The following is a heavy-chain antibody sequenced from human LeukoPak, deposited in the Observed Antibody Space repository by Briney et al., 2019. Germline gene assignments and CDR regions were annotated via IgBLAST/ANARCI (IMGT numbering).Heavy chain of an antibody. CDR2: ISSSSSYI. CDR3: ARAGATTGEGFDY. D-gene: IGHD1-26*01. Sequence: GGSLRLSCAASGFTFSSYSMNWVRQAPGKGLEWVSSISSSSSYIYYADSVKGRFTISRDNAKNSLYLQMNSLRAEDTAVYYCARAGATTGEGFDYWGQGTLVTVSS. CDR1: GFTFSSYS. V-gene: IGHV3-21*06. J-gene: IGHJ4*02.